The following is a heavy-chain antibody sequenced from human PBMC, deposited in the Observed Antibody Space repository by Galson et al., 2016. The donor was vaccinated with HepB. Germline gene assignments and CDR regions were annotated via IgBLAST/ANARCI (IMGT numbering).Heavy chain of an antibody. CDR1: GFTFSNAW. V-gene: IGHV3-15*07. J-gene: IGHJ4*02. Sequence: SLRLSCAASGFTFSNAWMNWVRQAPGKGLEWVGRTRSKTDGGTTDYAAPVKDRFTISRDDSKSTLYLQMNSLKTEDTAVYYCWVPLEYCSNGVCRLFDYWGQGTLVTVSS. D-gene: IGHD2-8*01. CDR3: WVPLEYCSNGVCRLFDY. CDR2: TRSKTDGGTT.